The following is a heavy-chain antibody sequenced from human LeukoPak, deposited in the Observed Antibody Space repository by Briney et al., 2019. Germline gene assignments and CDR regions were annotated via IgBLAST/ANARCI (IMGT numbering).Heavy chain of an antibody. CDR1: GGSISSSDW. CDR2: IYHSGST. D-gene: IGHD5-12*01. Sequence: SETLSLTCAVSGGSISSSDWWSWFRQSPGKGLEWIGEIYHSGSTNYIPSLKSRVTISIDKSKNQFSLKLSSVTAADTAVYYCAGGSGYAFEYWGQGTLVTVSS. J-gene: IGHJ4*02. CDR3: AGGSGYAFEY. V-gene: IGHV4-4*02.